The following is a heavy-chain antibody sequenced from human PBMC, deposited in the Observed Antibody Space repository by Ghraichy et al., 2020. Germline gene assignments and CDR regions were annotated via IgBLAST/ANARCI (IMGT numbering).Heavy chain of an antibody. V-gene: IGHV4-30-2*01. J-gene: IGHJ4*02. CDR3: ASGPDQYSSGYYLYY. Sequence: SETLSLTCAVSGGSISSGGYSWSWIRQPPGKGLEWIGYIYHSGSTYYNPSLKSRVTISVDRSKNQFSLKLSSVTAADTAVYYCASGPDQYSSGYYLYYRGQGTLVTVSS. D-gene: IGHD3-22*01. CDR1: GGSISSGGYS. CDR2: IYHSGST.